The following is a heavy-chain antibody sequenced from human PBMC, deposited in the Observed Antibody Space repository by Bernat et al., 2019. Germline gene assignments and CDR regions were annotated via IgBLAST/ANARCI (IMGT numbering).Heavy chain of an antibody. V-gene: IGHV3-23*04. CDR3: AKFRGQLIRNYYMNV. J-gene: IGHJ6*03. CDR2: MTGGGTT. D-gene: IGHD2-21*01. Sequence: EVRLVESGGDLVQPGGSLRLSCAASGFTFGTFAMSWVRQAPGKGLEWVSAMTGGGTTYYADSVKGRVFISRDNSKNMLFMQMNSLTAEDTAVYYCAKFRGQLIRNYYMNVWGEGTTVTVS. CDR1: GFTFGTFA.